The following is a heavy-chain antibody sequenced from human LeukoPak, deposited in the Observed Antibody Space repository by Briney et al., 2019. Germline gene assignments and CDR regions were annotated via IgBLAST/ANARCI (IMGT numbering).Heavy chain of an antibody. Sequence: PSQTLSLTCTVSGGSISSGSYYWSWMRQPAGKGLEWIGRIYTSGSTNYNPSLKSRVTISVDTSKNQFSLKLSSVTAADTAVYYCARGGPRDAFDIWGQGTMVTVSS. CDR3: ARGGPRDAFDI. J-gene: IGHJ3*02. CDR1: GGSISSGSYY. V-gene: IGHV4-61*02. CDR2: IYTSGST. D-gene: IGHD3-16*01.